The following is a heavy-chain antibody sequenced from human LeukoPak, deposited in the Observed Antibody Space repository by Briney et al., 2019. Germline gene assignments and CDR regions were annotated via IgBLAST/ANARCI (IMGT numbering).Heavy chain of an antibody. Sequence: GSLRLSCAASGFSLSKYWMSWVRQAPGKGLEWLANIKQDGSEKNYADSVKGRFTISRDNAKNSLYLQMNSLRAEDTAVYYCARGLGRELDGAFDIWGQGTMVTVSS. CDR1: GFSLSKYW. J-gene: IGHJ3*02. D-gene: IGHD3-10*01. V-gene: IGHV3-7*05. CDR3: ARGLGRELDGAFDI. CDR2: IKQDGSEK.